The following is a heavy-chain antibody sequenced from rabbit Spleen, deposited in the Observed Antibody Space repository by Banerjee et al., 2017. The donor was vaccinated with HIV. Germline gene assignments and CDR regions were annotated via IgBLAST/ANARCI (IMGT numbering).Heavy chain of an antibody. CDR3: ARDAGTSFSTYGMDL. V-gene: IGHV1S40*01. Sequence: QQLVESGGGLVKPGASLTLTCKASGFSFSNGYDMCWVRQAPGKGLEWIACIYAGSSGNTYSATWAKGRFTISKTSSTTVTLQMTSLTAADTATYFCARDAGTSFSTYGMDLWGQGTLVTVS. J-gene: IGHJ6*01. CDR2: IYAGSSGNT. CDR1: GFSFSNGYD. D-gene: IGHD8-1*01.